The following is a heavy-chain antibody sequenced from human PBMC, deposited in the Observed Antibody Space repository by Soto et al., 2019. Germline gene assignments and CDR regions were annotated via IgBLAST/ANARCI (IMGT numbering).Heavy chain of an antibody. V-gene: IGHV3-30-3*01. CDR1: GFSFSISP. CDR2: ISYDGTNK. J-gene: IGHJ4*02. Sequence: GGSLRLSCATSGFSFSISPMHWVRQAPGKGPEWVALISYDGTNKFYADSVKGRFTISRDNSKSTLYLQVDSLRPEDAAVYYCARDPKTSGGQHWAFNYFDSWGQGTLVTVS. CDR3: ARDPKTSGGQHWAFNYFDS. D-gene: IGHD7-27*01.